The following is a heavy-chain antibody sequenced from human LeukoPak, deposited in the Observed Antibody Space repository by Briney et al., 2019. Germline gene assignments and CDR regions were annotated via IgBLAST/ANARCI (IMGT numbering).Heavy chain of an antibody. V-gene: IGHV1-18*01. CDR1: GYTFTSYG. Sequence: ASVKVSCKASGYTFTSYGISWVRQAPGQGPEWMGWISAYNGNTNYAQKLQGRVTMTTDTSTSTAYMELRSLRSDDTAVYYCARAVGYCSSTSCYRGHYFDYRGQGTLVTVSS. D-gene: IGHD2-2*02. J-gene: IGHJ4*02. CDR2: ISAYNGNT. CDR3: ARAVGYCSSTSCYRGHYFDY.